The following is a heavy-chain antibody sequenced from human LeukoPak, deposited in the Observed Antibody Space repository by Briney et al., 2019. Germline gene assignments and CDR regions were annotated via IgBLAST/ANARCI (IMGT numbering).Heavy chain of an antibody. D-gene: IGHD3-16*01. V-gene: IGHV1-2*02. J-gene: IGHJ3*02. CDR3: ARGRGSSPYDAFDI. CDR1: GYTFIGYC. CDR2: INPKSGDT. Sequence: ASVKVSCGASGYTFIGYCMHWVRQAPGQGLEWMGWINPKSGDTNYAQNFQGRVTVTRDTSISTAYIDLSRLRSDDTAIYYCARGRGSSPYDAFDIWGQGTMVTVSS.